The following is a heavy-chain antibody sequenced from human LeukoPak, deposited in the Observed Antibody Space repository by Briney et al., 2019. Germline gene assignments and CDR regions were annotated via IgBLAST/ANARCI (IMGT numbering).Heavy chain of an antibody. V-gene: IGHV4-59*12. CDR2: IYYSGST. Sequence: SETLSLTCTVSGGSISSYYWSWIRQPPGKGLEWIGYIYYSGSTNYNPSLKSRVTISVDTSKNQSSLKLSSVTAADTAVYYCARADCSSTSCYGRLIDYWGQGTLVTVSS. J-gene: IGHJ4*02. CDR1: GGSISSYY. D-gene: IGHD2-2*01. CDR3: ARADCSSTSCYGRLIDY.